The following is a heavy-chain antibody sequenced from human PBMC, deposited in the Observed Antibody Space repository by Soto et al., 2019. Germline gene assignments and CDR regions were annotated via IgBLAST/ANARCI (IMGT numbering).Heavy chain of an antibody. Sequence: EVQLVESWGGLVQPGGSLRLSCAASGFTVGNYYMNWVRQSPGKGLAWVSVIYSGGRTDYADSVKGRFTISRDSSKNTLFLQMNSLRAEDTAMYYCAARAVAAPRWGQGTIVTVSS. CDR3: AARAVAAPR. D-gene: IGHD6-19*01. CDR1: GFTVGNYY. V-gene: IGHV3-66*01. CDR2: IYSGGRT. J-gene: IGHJ4*02.